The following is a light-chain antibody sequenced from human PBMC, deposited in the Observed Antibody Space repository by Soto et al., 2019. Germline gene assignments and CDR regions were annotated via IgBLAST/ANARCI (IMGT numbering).Light chain of an antibody. CDR1: GGHSTYA. CDR2: LNSDGSH. J-gene: IGLJ2*01. V-gene: IGLV4-69*01. CDR3: QTWASGIVV. Sequence: QPVLTQSPSASASLGASVKLTCTLSGGHSTYAIAWHQQQPEKGPRYLMRLNSDGSHNKGDGIPDRFSGSISGAERYLTISSLHSEDEADYYCQTWASGIVVFGGGTQLTVL.